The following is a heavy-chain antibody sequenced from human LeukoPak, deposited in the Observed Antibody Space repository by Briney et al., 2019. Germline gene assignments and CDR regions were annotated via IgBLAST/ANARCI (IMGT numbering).Heavy chain of an antibody. D-gene: IGHD3-3*01. J-gene: IGHJ4*02. CDR2: ITDSGGRT. Sequence: GGSLRLSCAASGFTFSNYGMSWIRQAPGKGLEWVSTITDSGGRTYYADSVKGRFTISRDNSKNTLYLQMNSLRAGDTAIYYCAKEGEVGIPNGYYFYWGQGTLVTVSS. CDR3: AKEGEVGIPNGYYFY. CDR1: GFTFSNYG. V-gene: IGHV3-23*01.